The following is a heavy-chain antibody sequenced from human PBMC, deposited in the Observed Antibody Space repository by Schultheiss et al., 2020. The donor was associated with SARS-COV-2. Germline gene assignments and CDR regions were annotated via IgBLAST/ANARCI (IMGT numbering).Heavy chain of an antibody. Sequence: GGSLRLSCAASGFTFSSYWMSWVRQAPGKGLEWVANIKQDGSEKYYADSVKGRFTISRDNSKNTLYLQMNSLRAEDTAVYYCAKAVMVRGVIDIDYWGQGTLVTVSS. CDR1: GFTFSSYW. D-gene: IGHD3-10*01. J-gene: IGHJ4*02. CDR3: AKAVMVRGVIDIDY. CDR2: IKQDGSEK. V-gene: IGHV3-7*03.